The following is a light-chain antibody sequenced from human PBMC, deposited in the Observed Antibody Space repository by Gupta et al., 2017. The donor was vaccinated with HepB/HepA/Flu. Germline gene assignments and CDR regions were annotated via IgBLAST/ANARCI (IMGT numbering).Light chain of an antibody. CDR3: LHHYGGSWV. Sequence: QPVVPQEPSLTVSPAGTVTLTCASSTRPVTSSSSPYWFHPKPGQPPRALIHTPTPKHSCTPTRVAGSVIGGKAAMTLSGVEDEDEAECYCLHHYGGSWVFGGGTKLTVL. CDR1: TRPVTSSSS. J-gene: IGLJ3*02. CDR2: TPT. V-gene: IGLV7-43*01.